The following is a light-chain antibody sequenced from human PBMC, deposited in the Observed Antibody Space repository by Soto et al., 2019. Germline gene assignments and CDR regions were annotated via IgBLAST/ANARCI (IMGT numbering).Light chain of an antibody. J-gene: IGKJ4*01. CDR1: QSVSSN. CDR2: GAS. V-gene: IGKV3-15*01. CDR3: QQYNNWPLT. Sequence: EIVMTQSPATLSVSPGERATLSCRASQSVSSNLGWYQQKPGQAPRLLIYGASTRATGIPARFSGSGSGTAFTLTISSLQSEDFAVYYCQQYNNWPLTFGGGTKVELK.